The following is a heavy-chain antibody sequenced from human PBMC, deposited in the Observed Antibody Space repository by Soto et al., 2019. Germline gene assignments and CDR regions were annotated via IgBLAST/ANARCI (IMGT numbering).Heavy chain of an antibody. V-gene: IGHV3-21*01. D-gene: IGHD3-10*01. J-gene: IGHJ4*02. CDR2: ISSSSSYI. Sequence: GGSLRLSCAASGFTFSSYSMNWVRQAPGKGLEWVSSISSSSSYIYYADSVKGRSTISRDNAKNSLYLQMNSLRAEDTAVYYCARGFLLDKLDYWGQGTLVTVSS. CDR3: ARGFLLDKLDY. CDR1: GFTFSSYS.